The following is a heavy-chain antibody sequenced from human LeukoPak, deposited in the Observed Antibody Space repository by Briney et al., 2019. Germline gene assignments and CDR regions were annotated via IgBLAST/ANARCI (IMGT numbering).Heavy chain of an antibody. CDR1: GFTFDDYA. J-gene: IGHJ4*02. Sequence: GGSLRLSCAASGFTFDDYAMHWVRQAPGKGLEWVSGISWNSGSIGYADSVKGRFTISRDNAKNTLYLQMNSLRAEDTAVYYCARGKHTAAIPDYWGQGTLVTVSS. CDR3: ARGKHTAAIPDY. D-gene: IGHD6-13*01. V-gene: IGHV3-9*01. CDR2: ISWNSGSI.